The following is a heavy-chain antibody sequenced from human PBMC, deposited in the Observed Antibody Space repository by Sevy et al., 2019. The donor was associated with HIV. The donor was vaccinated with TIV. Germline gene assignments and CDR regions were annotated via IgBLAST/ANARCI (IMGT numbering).Heavy chain of an antibody. V-gene: IGHV1-69*13. CDR3: ARVGDDSSGYPNWFDP. Sequence: SVKVSCKASGGTFSSYAISWVRQAPGQGLEWMGGIIPIFGTANYAQKFQGRVTITADESTSTAYMELSSLRSEDTAVYYCARVGDDSSGYPNWFDPWGQGTLVTVSS. J-gene: IGHJ5*02. CDR1: GGTFSSYA. D-gene: IGHD3-22*01. CDR2: IIPIFGTA.